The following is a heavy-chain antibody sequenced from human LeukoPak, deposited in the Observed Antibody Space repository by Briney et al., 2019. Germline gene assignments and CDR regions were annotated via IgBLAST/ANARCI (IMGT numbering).Heavy chain of an antibody. V-gene: IGHV3-23*01. J-gene: IGHJ4*02. CDR2: ISGSGGST. D-gene: IGHD3-16*01. CDR3: AKGYCDYVWGSYYFDY. Sequence: GGSLRLFCAASGFTFSSYAMSWVRQAPGKGLEWVSAISGSGGSTYYADSVKGRFTISRDNSRDTLYLQMNSLRAEDTAVYYCAKGYCDYVWGSYYFDYWGQGTLVTVSS. CDR1: GFTFSSYA.